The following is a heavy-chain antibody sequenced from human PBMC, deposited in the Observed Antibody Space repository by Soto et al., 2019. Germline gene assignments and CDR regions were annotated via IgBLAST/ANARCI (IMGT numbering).Heavy chain of an antibody. CDR2: IYWNDDK. J-gene: IGHJ4*02. D-gene: IGHD3-9*01. CDR1: GFSLSTSGVG. V-gene: IGHV2-5*01. CDR3: ANVGQIYVVLTGYHRLVDY. Sequence: QITLKESGPTLVKPTQTLTLTCAFSGFSLSTSGVGVGWIRQPPGKALQWLAIIYWNDDKYYSPSLKSRLSITKDTSKNQVVLTMADVDPVDTATYFCANVGQIYVVLTGYHRLVDYWGQGALVTVSS.